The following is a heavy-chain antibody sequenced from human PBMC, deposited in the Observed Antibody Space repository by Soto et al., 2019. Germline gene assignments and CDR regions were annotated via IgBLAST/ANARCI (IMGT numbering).Heavy chain of an antibody. D-gene: IGHD3-10*01. J-gene: IGHJ4*02. CDR1: GSTFSSYS. Sequence: PGGSLRLSCAASGSTFSSYSMSWVRQAPGKGLEWVSGFRSSGDGGTTYYADSVKGRFTISRDNSKNTLFLQMNSLRAEDTAIYYCAKKVNSGPGSQYFDYWGQGTLVTVS. V-gene: IGHV3-23*01. CDR3: AKKVNSGPGSQYFDY. CDR2: FRSSGDGGTT.